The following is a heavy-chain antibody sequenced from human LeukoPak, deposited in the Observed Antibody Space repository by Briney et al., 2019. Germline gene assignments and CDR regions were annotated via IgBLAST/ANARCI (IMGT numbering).Heavy chain of an antibody. V-gene: IGHV1-3*01. CDR3: ARSRVTMVRGVITPLDY. CDR2: INAGNGNT. D-gene: IGHD3-10*01. Sequence: ASVKVSCKASGYTFTSYAMHWVRQAPGQRLEWMGWINAGNGNTKYSQKFQGRVTITRDTSASTAYMELSSLRSEDTAVYYCARSRVTMVRGVITPLDYWGRGTLVTVSS. J-gene: IGHJ4*02. CDR1: GYTFTSYA.